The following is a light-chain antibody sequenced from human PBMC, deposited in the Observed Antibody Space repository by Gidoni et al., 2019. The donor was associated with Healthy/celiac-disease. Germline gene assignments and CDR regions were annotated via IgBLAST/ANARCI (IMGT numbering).Light chain of an antibody. J-gene: IGKJ1*01. Sequence: EIVLTQSPGTLSLSPGERATLSCRASQSVSSSYFSWYQQKPGEPPSLLIDGAYSTATVPPEMCSGSGAGTYFTPTISRLEPEDVAVYYCQQYGSSPPWTFGQGTKVEIK. CDR3: QQYGSSPPWT. V-gene: IGKV3-20*01. CDR2: GAY. CDR1: QSVSSSY.